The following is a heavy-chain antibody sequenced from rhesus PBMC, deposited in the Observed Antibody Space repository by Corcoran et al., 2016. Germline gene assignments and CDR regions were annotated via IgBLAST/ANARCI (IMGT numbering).Heavy chain of an antibody. CDR1: GFTFSSCG. CDR2: INSGGDST. Sequence: EVQLVETGGGLVQPGGSLKLSCAASGFTFSSCGRSWVRQAQGKGRELVSAINSGGDSTYYADSVKGRFTISRDNSKNTLSLQMNSLRAEDTAVYYCAKLHTNYPNYSDYWGQGVLVTVSS. D-gene: IGHD4-23*01. CDR3: AKLHTNYPNYSDY. V-gene: IGHV3S5*01. J-gene: IGHJ4*01.